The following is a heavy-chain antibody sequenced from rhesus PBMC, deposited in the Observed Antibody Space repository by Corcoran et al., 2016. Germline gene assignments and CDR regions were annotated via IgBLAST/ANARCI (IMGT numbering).Heavy chain of an antibody. CDR3: ARIPANTVFDY. CDR1: GASFRGSY. D-gene: IGHD4-23*01. V-gene: IGHV4-165*01. CDR2: ISGRRGST. Sequence: QVQLQESGPGLVKPSATLSLTCAVSGASFRGSYWGWLLHPPGKGLEWIGYISGRRGSTDYNPSLRSRVTSSTDTSKKQVSLKLSAVTAADTAVYYCARIPANTVFDYWGQGVLVTVSS. J-gene: IGHJ4*01.